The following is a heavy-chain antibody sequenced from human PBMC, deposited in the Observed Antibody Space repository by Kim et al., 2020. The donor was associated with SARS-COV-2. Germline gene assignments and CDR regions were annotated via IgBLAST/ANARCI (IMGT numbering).Heavy chain of an antibody. V-gene: IGHV3-9*01. J-gene: IGHJ4*02. CDR2: ISWNSGSI. Sequence: GGSLRLSCAASGFTFGDYAMHWVRQAPGKGLEWVSGISWNSGSIGYADSVNGRFTISRDNAKNSLYLQMNSLRAEDTALYYCAKDKTTVTTLFDCWGQGTLVTVSS. CDR3: AKDKTTVTTLFDC. D-gene: IGHD4-17*01. CDR1: GFTFGDYA.